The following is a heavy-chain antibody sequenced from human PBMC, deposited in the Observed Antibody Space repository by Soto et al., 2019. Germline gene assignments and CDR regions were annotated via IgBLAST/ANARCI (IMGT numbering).Heavy chain of an antibody. Sequence: ESGGGLVQPGRSLRLSCAASGFKFDDDAMHWVRRGPGKGLEWVSGITWDSGSRVYADSVKGRFTISRDSAKKFVYLQMNSLRAEDTALYYCAKVPRLGEVAELYGMDVWGQGTTVTVSS. V-gene: IGHV3-9*01. CDR3: AKVPRLGEVAELYGMDV. J-gene: IGHJ6*02. CDR2: ITWDSGSR. D-gene: IGHD3-16*01. CDR1: GFKFDDDA.